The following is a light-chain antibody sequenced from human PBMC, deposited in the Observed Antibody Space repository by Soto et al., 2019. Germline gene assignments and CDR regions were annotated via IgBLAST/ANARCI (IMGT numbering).Light chain of an antibody. J-gene: IGKJ1*01. CDR2: GAS. CDR3: QEYNTWPWT. Sequence: ETLMTQSPATLSVSPGERATLSCRASQSVNNNLAWYQQKLGQAPRVLIYGASTRATGIPARFTGSGSGTEFILTNPSLQSEDSAVYYCQEYNTWPWTFGQGTKVEFK. V-gene: IGKV3-15*01. CDR1: QSVNNN.